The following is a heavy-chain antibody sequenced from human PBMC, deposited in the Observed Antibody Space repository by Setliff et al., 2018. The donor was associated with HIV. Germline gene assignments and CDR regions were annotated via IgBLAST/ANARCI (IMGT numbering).Heavy chain of an antibody. J-gene: IGHJ6*02. Sequence: SVKVSCKTSGGTFSTYVITWVRQAPGQGLERMGGMLPILGMGDFAQKFQGRVTITADASTRTAYMELSSLTSDDTAVYYCAGSAHSYSYMGYYYHTMDVWGQGTTVTVTS. V-gene: IGHV1-69*10. CDR3: AGSAHSYSYMGYYYHTMDV. CDR2: MLPILGMG. CDR1: GGTFSTYV. D-gene: IGHD4-4*01.